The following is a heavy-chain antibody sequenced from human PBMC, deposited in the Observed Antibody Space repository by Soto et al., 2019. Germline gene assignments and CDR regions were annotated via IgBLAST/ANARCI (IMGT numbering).Heavy chain of an antibody. CDR3: AKEGGVRGCYFDY. CDR1: GFTFSSYA. D-gene: IGHD3-10*01. Sequence: EVQLLESGGGLVQPGGSLRLSCAASGFTFSSYAMNWVRQAPEKGLEWVSAISGSGGNTYYADSVKGRFTISRDNSKNTLSLQMNSLSAEDTAIYYCAKEGGVRGCYFDYWGHGTLVTVSS. V-gene: IGHV3-23*01. CDR2: ISGSGGNT. J-gene: IGHJ4*01.